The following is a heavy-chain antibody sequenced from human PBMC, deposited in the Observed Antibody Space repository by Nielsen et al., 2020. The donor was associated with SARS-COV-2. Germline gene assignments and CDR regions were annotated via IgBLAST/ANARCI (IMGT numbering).Heavy chain of an antibody. J-gene: IGHJ6*02. CDR1: GYTFTTYW. CDR3: ARLRDGYNSVGMDV. D-gene: IGHD5-24*01. CDR2: IYPGDSDT. V-gene: IGHV5-51*01. Sequence: GESLKISCKGSGYTFTTYWIGWVRQMPGKGLEWMGIIYPGDSDTRYSPSFQGQVILSVDKSISTAYLQWSSLKASDTAMYYCARLRDGYNSVGMDVWGQGTTVTVSS.